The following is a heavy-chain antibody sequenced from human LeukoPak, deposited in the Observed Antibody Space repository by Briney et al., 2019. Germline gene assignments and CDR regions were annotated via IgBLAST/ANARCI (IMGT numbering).Heavy chain of an antibody. CDR1: GYTFTGYY. Sequence: ASVKVSCKASGYTFTGYYIHWVRQAPGQGLEWMGWINPNSGGTNYAQKFQGRVTMTRDTSISTAYMELSRLRSDDTAMYYCARGIASTSCYGPSCNWFDPWGQGTLVTVSS. CDR2: INPNSGGT. J-gene: IGHJ5*02. V-gene: IGHV1-2*02. D-gene: IGHD2-2*01. CDR3: ARGIASTSCYGPSCNWFDP.